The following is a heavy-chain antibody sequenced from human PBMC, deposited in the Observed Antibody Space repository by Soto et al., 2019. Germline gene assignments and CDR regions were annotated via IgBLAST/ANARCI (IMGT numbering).Heavy chain of an antibody. V-gene: IGHV4-39*01. J-gene: IGHJ4*02. CDR3: AGTYYYDSGGYPF. CDR1: GTSISSSAYY. D-gene: IGHD3-22*01. CDR2: MYYSGST. Sequence: SETLSLTCTVSGTSISSSAYYWGWIRQPPGKGLEWIGSMYYSGSTYYNPSLKSRVTISVDTSRNQFSLKLSSVTAADTAVYYSAGTYYYDSGGYPFWGQGTLVTVSS.